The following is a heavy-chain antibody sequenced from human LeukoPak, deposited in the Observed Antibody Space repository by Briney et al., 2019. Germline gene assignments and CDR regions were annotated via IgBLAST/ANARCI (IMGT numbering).Heavy chain of an antibody. CDR1: GFRFSSYA. V-gene: IGHV3-23*01. J-gene: IGHJ3*01. CDR2: ISGSSHSRT. CDR3: AKDRSLGRLVHEAFDV. D-gene: IGHD3-16*01. Sequence: GGSLRLSCAASGFRFSSYAMSWVRQAPGQGLEWVSTISGSSHSRTDYADSVKGRFTISRDNSQNTLFLQVDTLRVEDTATYYCAKDRSLGRLVHEAFDVWGQGTMVVVSS.